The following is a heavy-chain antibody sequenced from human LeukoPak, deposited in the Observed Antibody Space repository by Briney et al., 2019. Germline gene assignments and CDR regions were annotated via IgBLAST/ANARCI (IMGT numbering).Heavy chain of an antibody. D-gene: IGHD6-19*01. CDR1: GFTFSSYS. V-gene: IGHV3-21*01. Sequence: GGSLRLSCAASGFTFSSYSMNWVRQAPGKGLEWVSSISSGSGSIYYADSVKGRFTISRDNAKNSLSLQMNSLGAEDTAVYYCARDVLSGCLDYWGQGTLVTVTS. CDR3: ARDVLSGCLDY. J-gene: IGHJ4*02. CDR2: ISSGSGSI.